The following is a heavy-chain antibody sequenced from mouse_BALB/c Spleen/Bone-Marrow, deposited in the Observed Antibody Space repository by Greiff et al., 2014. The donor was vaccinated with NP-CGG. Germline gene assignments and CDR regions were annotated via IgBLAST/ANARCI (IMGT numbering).Heavy chain of an antibody. Sequence: VQLKESGPELVKPGASVKISCKASGYSFTGYFMNWVMQSHRKSLEWIGRINPYNGDPFYNQKFKDKATLTVDKSSSTAHMELRSLASEDSAVYYCTISRDGWLAYWGQGTLVTVSA. V-gene: IGHV1-20*02. CDR1: GYSFTGYF. CDR3: TISRDGWLAY. J-gene: IGHJ3*01. CDR2: INPYNGDP.